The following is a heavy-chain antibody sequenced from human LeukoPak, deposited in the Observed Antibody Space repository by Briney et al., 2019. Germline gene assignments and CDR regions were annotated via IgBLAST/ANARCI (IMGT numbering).Heavy chain of an antibody. CDR3: SRDRAEAGKKEVAFDI. D-gene: IGHD6-13*01. CDR1: GYIFTKYY. Sequence: ASVKVSCKASGYIFTKYYMHWVRQAPGQGLEWMGRINPSAGSTMYAQRFQGRLTLTRDTSTRTVYMYLSSLRSEDTALYYCSRDRAEAGKKEVAFDIWGQGKMVPVFS. V-gene: IGHV1-46*01. J-gene: IGHJ3*02. CDR2: INPSAGST.